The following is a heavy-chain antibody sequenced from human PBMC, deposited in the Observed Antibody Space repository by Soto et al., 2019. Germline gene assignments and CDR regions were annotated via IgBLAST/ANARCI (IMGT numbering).Heavy chain of an antibody. CDR1: SFTFIDFY. D-gene: IGHD2-8*01. V-gene: IGHV1-2*02. CDR3: ARSNCTDGICYTEVIPX. J-gene: IGHJ4*02. Sequence: ASVKVSCKASSFTFIDFYIHWLRQAPGQGLEWMGWSNAKNGGTRYAEKFQDRVTLTRERSVRTAYLELQRLRSDDTAVYYCARSNCTDGICYTEVIPXWGQGTLFTVSX. CDR2: SNAKNGGT.